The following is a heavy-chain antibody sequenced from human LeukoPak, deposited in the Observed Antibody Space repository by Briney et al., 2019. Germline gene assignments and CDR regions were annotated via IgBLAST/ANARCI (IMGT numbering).Heavy chain of an antibody. CDR3: ARDKGDYYDSSDPFDY. V-gene: IGHV1-18*01. CDR1: GYTFTSYG. Sequence: ASVKVSCKASGYTFTSYGISWVRQAPGQGLEWMGWNSAYNGNTNYAQKLQGRVTMTTDTSTSTAYMELRSLRSDDTAVYYCARDKGDYYDSSDPFDYWGQGTLVTVSS. CDR2: NSAYNGNT. D-gene: IGHD3-22*01. J-gene: IGHJ4*02.